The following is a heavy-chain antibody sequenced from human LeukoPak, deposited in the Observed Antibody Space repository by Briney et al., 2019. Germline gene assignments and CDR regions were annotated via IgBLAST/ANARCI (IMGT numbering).Heavy chain of an antibody. J-gene: IGHJ5*02. CDR2: ISSSSSTI. CDR1: GFTFDNFA. D-gene: IGHD2-15*01. V-gene: IGHV3-48*01. CDR3: ARDRDCSGGNCYSSWFDP. Sequence: GGSLRLSCAASGFTFDNFAMNWVRQAPGKGLEWVSYISSSSSTIYYADSVKGRFTISRDNAKNSLFLQMNSLRGEDTAVYFCARDRDCSGGNCYSSWFDPWGQGTLVTVSS.